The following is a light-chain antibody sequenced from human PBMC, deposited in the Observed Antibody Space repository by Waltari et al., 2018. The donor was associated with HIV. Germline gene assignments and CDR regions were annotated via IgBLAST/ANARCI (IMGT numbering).Light chain of an antibody. CDR2: QDD. Sequence: SHELTQPPSVSVSPGQTASLTCPGDYLGAKYASWYQQKPGQSPVLVIYQDDKRPSGIPERFSGSNSGNTATLTITGTQAMDEADYYCQAWDSSTVLFGGGTKLTVL. J-gene: IGLJ2*01. CDR3: QAWDSSTVL. V-gene: IGLV3-1*01. CDR1: YLGAKY.